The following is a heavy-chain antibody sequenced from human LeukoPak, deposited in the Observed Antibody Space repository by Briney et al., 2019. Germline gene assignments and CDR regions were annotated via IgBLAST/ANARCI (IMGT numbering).Heavy chain of an antibody. V-gene: IGHV4-31*03. D-gene: IGHD2-2*01. CDR1: GDSISTGGYH. Sequence: SQTLSLTCTVSGDSISTGGYHWAWIRQHRERGLEWIGYIYYSGSTHYNPSLQSRVTISVDTSKNQFSLNLNSVTAADTAVYYCARVIVVVPIGVYHYYAMDVWGQGTTVTVSS. J-gene: IGHJ6*02. CDR3: ARVIVVVPIGVYHYYAMDV. CDR2: IYYSGST.